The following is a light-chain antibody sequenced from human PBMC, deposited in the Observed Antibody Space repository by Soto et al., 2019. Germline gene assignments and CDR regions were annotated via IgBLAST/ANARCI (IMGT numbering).Light chain of an antibody. J-gene: IGLJ1*01. CDR3: ISYTSSSIEYV. CDR1: SSDDGGYNY. Sequence: QSALTQPASVSGSPGQSITISCTGTSSDDGGYNYVSWYQQHPGKAPKLLIYEVSNRPSGVSNRFSGSKSGNTASLTISGLQAEDEDDYYCISYTSSSIEYVFGTGTKLTV. CDR2: EVS. V-gene: IGLV2-14*01.